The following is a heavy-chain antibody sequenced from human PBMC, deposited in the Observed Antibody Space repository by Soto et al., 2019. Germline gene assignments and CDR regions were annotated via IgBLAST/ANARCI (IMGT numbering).Heavy chain of an antibody. CDR2: ISAYNVNT. J-gene: IGHJ4*02. D-gene: IGHD1-26*01. CDR1: GYTFTSYG. V-gene: IGHV1-18*01. Sequence: QVQLVQSGAEVKKPWASVKVSCKASGYTFTSYGIIWVRQAPGQGLEWMGWISAYNVNTNYAQKLQGRVTMTTDTSTSKAYMELRSLRSDDTAVYYCARDLFPTSSPDYWGQGPLVTVSS. CDR3: ARDLFPTSSPDY.